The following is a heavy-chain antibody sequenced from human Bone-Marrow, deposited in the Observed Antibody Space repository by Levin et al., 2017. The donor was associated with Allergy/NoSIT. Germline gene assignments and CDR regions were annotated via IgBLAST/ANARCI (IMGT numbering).Heavy chain of an antibody. Sequence: PSETLSLTCTVSGDSIRSGDYYWSWIRQPPGKGLELIGYIYYTGNTYYSPSLKSRLTMSVDTSKNEYSLKLSSVTAADTAIYYCARLSTRWFDPWGQGAGVTVSS. V-gene: IGHV4-30-4*01. J-gene: IGHJ5*02. D-gene: IGHD5/OR15-5a*01. CDR3: ARLSTRWFDP. CDR1: GDSIRSGDYY. CDR2: IYYTGNT.